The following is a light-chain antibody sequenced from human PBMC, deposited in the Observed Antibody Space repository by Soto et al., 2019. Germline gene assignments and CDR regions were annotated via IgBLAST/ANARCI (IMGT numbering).Light chain of an antibody. J-gene: IGLJ1*01. CDR1: SSDVGSYNL. V-gene: IGLV2-23*02. CDR3: CSYAGVNTFYV. CDR2: GVS. Sequence: QSALTQPASVSGAPGQSITISCAGTSSDVGSYNLVSWYQQHPGKAPKLMIYGVSKRPSGVSDRFSGSKFGDTASLTISGVKAEDEDDYYCCSYAGVNTFYVFGTGTKLTVL.